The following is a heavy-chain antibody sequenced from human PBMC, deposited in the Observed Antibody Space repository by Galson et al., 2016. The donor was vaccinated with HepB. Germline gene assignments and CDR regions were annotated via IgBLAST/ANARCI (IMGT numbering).Heavy chain of an antibody. CDR1: TFTFGTYA. D-gene: IGHD2-2*02. J-gene: IGHJ3*02. V-gene: IGHV3-23*01. Sequence: SLRLSCAASTFTFGTYAMSWVRQAPGKGLEWVSVISGSGASTYYADSVKGRFTISRDNSKNTLYLQVNSLRVEDTAIYYCARGRTTSCNSAFDIWGQGTMVTVSS. CDR2: ISGSGAST. CDR3: ARGRTTSCNSAFDI.